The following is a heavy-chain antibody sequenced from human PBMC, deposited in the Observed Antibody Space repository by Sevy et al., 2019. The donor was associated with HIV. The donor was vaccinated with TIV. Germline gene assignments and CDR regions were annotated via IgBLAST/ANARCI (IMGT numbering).Heavy chain of an antibody. V-gene: IGHV1-2*02. CDR3: ARESYDFWTGPVDYDYGMDV. J-gene: IGHJ6*02. Sequence: ASVKVSCKASGYTFTDTGYYVPWVRQAQGQGLEWMGWINPTSGATNYAQKFQGRVTMTRDTSVSTANMELSRLRSDDTAVYYCARESYDFWTGPVDYDYGMDVWGQGTTVTVSS. D-gene: IGHD3-3*01. CDR1: GYTFTDTGYY. CDR2: INPTSGAT.